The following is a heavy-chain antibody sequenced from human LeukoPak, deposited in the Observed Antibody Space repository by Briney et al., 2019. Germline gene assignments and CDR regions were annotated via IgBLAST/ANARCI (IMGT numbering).Heavy chain of an antibody. J-gene: IGHJ3*02. V-gene: IGHV3-7*01. Sequence: PGGSLRLSCAASGFTFSSYWMSWVRQAPGKGLEWVANIKQDGSEKYYVDSVKGRFTISRDNAKNSLYLQMNSLRAEDTAVYYCARDIVVVVAATDDAFDIWGQGTMVTVSS. CDR1: GFTFSSYW. CDR3: ARDIVVVVAATDDAFDI. CDR2: IKQDGSEK. D-gene: IGHD2-15*01.